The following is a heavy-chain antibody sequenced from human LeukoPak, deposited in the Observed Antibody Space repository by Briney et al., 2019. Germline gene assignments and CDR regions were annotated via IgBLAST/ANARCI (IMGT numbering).Heavy chain of an antibody. CDR3: ARLQARYYDFWSGYYGWFDP. CDR2: INHSGST. Sequence: KPSETLSLTCAVYGGSFSGYYWSWIRQPPGKGLEWIGEINHSGSTNYNPSLKSRVTISVDTSKNQFSLKLSSVTAADTAVYYCARLQARYYDFWSGYYGWFDPWGQGTLVTVSS. J-gene: IGHJ5*02. V-gene: IGHV4-34*01. CDR1: GGSFSGYY. D-gene: IGHD3-3*01.